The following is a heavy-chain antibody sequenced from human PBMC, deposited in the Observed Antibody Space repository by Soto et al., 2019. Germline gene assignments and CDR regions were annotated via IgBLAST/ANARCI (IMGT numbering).Heavy chain of an antibody. CDR1: GGTFSSYA. D-gene: IGHD2-8*01. Sequence: SVKVSCKASGGTFSSYAISWVRQAPGQGLEWMGGIIPIFGTANYAQKFQGRVTITADESTSTAYMELSSLRSEDTAVYYCAKYDPYADYYGMDVWGQGTTVTVSS. CDR3: AKYDPYADYYGMDV. V-gene: IGHV1-69*13. CDR2: IIPIFGTA. J-gene: IGHJ6*02.